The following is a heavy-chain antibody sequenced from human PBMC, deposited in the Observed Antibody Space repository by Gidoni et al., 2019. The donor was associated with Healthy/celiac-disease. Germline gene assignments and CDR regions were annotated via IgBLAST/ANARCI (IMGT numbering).Heavy chain of an antibody. Sequence: QVQLVESGGGVVQPGRSLRLSCAASGFTFSSYGMHWVRQAPGKGLEWVAVIWYDGSNKYYADSVKGRFTISRDNSKNTLYLQMNSLRAEDTAVYYCARGPGFYDFWSGYMEYWGQGTLVTVSS. CDR1: GFTFSSYG. J-gene: IGHJ4*02. CDR3: ARGPGFYDFWSGYMEY. CDR2: IWYDGSNK. D-gene: IGHD3-3*01. V-gene: IGHV3-33*01.